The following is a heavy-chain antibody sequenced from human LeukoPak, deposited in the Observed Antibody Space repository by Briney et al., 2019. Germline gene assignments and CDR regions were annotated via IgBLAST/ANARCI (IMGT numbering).Heavy chain of an antibody. Sequence: SETLSLTCTVSGGSISSSSYYWGWIRQPPGKGLEWIGSIYYSGSAYYNPSLKSRVTISVDTSKNQFSLKLSSVTAADTAVYYCARRNRYSAFDYWGQGTLVTVSS. CDR3: ARRNRYSAFDY. CDR1: GGSISSSSYY. CDR2: IYYSGSA. V-gene: IGHV4-39*01. D-gene: IGHD3-9*01. J-gene: IGHJ4*02.